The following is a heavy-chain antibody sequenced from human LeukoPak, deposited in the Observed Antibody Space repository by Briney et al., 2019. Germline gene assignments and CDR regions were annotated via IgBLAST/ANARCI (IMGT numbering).Heavy chain of an antibody. J-gene: IGHJ5*02. Sequence: SETLSLTCAVSGGSISSGGYSWSWIRQPPGKGLDWIGYIYYTGSTSYNPSLKSRVTMSLDASKNQFSLELNSVTPADTAVYYCARGGNYWPQWWFDPWGRGTLVSVSS. CDR1: GGSISSGGYS. D-gene: IGHD1-26*01. CDR3: ARGGNYWPQWWFDP. CDR2: IYYTGST. V-gene: IGHV4-61*08.